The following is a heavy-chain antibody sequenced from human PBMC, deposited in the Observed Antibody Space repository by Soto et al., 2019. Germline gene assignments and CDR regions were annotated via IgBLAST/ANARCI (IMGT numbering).Heavy chain of an antibody. CDR2: IVPSLDTT. CDR3: ARWPQPRYTADPYAVDV. J-gene: IGHJ6*02. CDR1: GGTFSSSG. V-gene: IGHV1-69*11. D-gene: IGHD3-16*02. Sequence: QVHLVQSGTEVKKPGSSVKVSCKASGGTFSSSGFSWVRQAPGQGLEWMGMIVPSLDTTNYAQKFQARVTLTADEVTSTAYMELRSLRSEDTALYYCARWPQPRYTADPYAVDVWGQGTRFTVSS.